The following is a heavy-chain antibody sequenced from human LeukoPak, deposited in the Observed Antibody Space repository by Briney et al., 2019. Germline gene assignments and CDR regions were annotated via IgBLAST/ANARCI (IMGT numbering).Heavy chain of an antibody. V-gene: IGHV4-4*07. J-gene: IGHJ6*04. Sequence: SETLSLTCTVSGGSISSYYWSWIRQPAGKGLEWIGRIYTSGSTNYNPSLKSRVTMSVDTSKNRFSLKLSSVTAADTAVYYCARDVPHDFWSGYYTGGGMDVWGKGTTVTVSS. D-gene: IGHD3-3*01. CDR2: IYTSGST. CDR1: GGSISSYY. CDR3: ARDVPHDFWSGYYTGGGMDV.